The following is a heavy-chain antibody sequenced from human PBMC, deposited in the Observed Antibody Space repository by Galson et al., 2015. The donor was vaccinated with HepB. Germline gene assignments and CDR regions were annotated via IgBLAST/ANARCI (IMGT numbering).Heavy chain of an antibody. Sequence: SLRLSCAASGFTFSSYAMSWVRQAPGKGLEWVSAIGSDGSSTFYADSVKGRSTISRDNSGNTLYLQMNSLRAEDTAIYYCAKDLGVRGEYYYYGTDVWGQGTTVTVSS. D-gene: IGHD3-10*01. J-gene: IGHJ6*02. V-gene: IGHV3-23*01. CDR3: AKDLGVRGEYYYYGTDV. CDR2: IGSDGSST. CDR1: GFTFSSYA.